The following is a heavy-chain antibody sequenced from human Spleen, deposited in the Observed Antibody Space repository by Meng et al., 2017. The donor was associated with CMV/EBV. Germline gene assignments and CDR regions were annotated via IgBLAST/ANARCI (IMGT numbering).Heavy chain of an antibody. Sequence: VRLQQWGAGLLKPPETLSLTCAVYGGSFSGYYWSWIRQPPGKGLEWVAVISYDGSNKYYADSVKGRFTISRDNAKNSLYLQMNSPRAEDTAVYYCARDLWWSGFGWFDPWGQGTLVTVSS. D-gene: IGHD3-3*01. V-gene: IGHV3-30-3*01. J-gene: IGHJ5*02. CDR2: ISYDGSNK. CDR1: GGSFSGYY. CDR3: ARDLWWSGFGWFDP.